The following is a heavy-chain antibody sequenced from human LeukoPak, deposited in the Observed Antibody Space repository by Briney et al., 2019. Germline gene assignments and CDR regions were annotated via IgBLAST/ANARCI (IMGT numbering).Heavy chain of an antibody. CDR1: GYSFTNYW. Sequence: GESLKISCKGSGYSFTNYWIGWVRQMPGKGLEWMGIIYPGDSYTTYSPSFQGQVTISADESISTAYLQWSSLRASDTAMYFCARRGDYDYSFDFWGQGTLVTVSS. CDR2: IYPGDSYT. CDR3: ARRGDYDYSFDF. D-gene: IGHD5-12*01. V-gene: IGHV5-51*01. J-gene: IGHJ4*02.